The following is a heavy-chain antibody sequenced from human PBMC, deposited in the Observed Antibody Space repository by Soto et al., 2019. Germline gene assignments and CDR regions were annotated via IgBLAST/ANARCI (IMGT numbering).Heavy chain of an antibody. CDR3: AKRGGIVVVPAAIHDYYYYMDV. Sequence: GGSLRLSCAASGFTFSSYAMSWVRQAPGKGLEWVSAISGSGGSTYYADSVKGRFTISRDNSKNTLYLQMNSLRAEDTAVYYCAKRGGIVVVPAAIHDYYYYMDVWGKGTTVTVSS. CDR2: ISGSGGST. D-gene: IGHD2-2*01. V-gene: IGHV3-23*01. J-gene: IGHJ6*03. CDR1: GFTFSSYA.